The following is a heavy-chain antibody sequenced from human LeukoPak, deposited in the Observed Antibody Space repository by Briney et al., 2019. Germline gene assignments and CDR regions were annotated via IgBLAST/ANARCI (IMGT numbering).Heavy chain of an antibody. J-gene: IGHJ4*02. CDR2: INLDGSGA. CDR1: GFIFTSYW. D-gene: IGHD2-8*01. CDR3: AKEGTRMASSYFDY. Sequence: GGSLRLSCAASGFIFTSYWMHWVRQAPGKGLVWLSRINLDGSGASYADSVEGRFTISRDNAKNTLYLQMNSLRDEDTAMYYCAKEGTRMASSYFDYWGQGTLITVSS. V-gene: IGHV3-74*01.